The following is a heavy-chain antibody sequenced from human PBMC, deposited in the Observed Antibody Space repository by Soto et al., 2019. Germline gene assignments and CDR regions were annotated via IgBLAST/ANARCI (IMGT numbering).Heavy chain of an antibody. CDR3: ARREGYCNGGSCYFDY. Sequence: GGSLRLSCAASGFTFSSYWMHWVRQAPGKGLVWVSRINSDGSSTSYADSVKGRFTISRDNAKNTLYLQMNSLRAGDTAVYYCARREGYCNGGSCYFDYWGQGTLVTVSS. CDR1: GFTFSSYW. V-gene: IGHV3-74*01. J-gene: IGHJ4*02. CDR2: INSDGSST. D-gene: IGHD2-15*01.